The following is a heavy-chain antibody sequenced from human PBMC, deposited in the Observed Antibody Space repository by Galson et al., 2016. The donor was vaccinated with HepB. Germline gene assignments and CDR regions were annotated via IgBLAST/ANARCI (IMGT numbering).Heavy chain of an antibody. CDR2: INPTGDFT. V-gene: IGHV1-46*01. J-gene: IGHJ4*02. CDR3: ARSDYYDSLGGLDF. Sequence: SVKVSCKASGYTLSRFYMHWVRQAPGEGLEWMGLINPTGDFTTSAQKFQGRVTMTMNTSTSTFYMELTSLRSADTALYYGARSDYYDSLGGLDFWGQGTLVTVSS. CDR1: GYTLSRFY. D-gene: IGHD3-22*01.